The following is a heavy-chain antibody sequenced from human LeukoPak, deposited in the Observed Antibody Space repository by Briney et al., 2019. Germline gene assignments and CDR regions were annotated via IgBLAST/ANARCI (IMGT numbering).Heavy chain of an antibody. J-gene: IGHJ3*02. CDR2: IISSSSYI. V-gene: IGHV3-21*01. CDR1: GFTFSSYS. Sequence: ALRLSCAASGFTFSSYSMNWVRQAPGKGLEWVSSIISSSSYIYYADSVKGRFTISRDNAKNSLYLQMNSLRAEDTAVYYCAGDQSGRGYLGLFAFDIWGQGTMVTVSS. D-gene: IGHD3-22*01. CDR3: AGDQSGRGYLGLFAFDI.